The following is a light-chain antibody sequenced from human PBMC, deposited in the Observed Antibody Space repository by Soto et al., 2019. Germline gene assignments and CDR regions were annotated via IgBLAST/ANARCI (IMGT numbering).Light chain of an antibody. V-gene: IGLV1-44*01. Sequence: QSVLTQPPSASGTPGQRVTISCSGSSSNIGGNTVNWYQQLPGTAPKLLIYGNNQRPSGVPDRFSGYKSATSASLAISGLQSEDEADYYCAAWDDRLNGPVFGTGTKVTVL. J-gene: IGLJ1*01. CDR1: SSNIGGNT. CDR2: GNN. CDR3: AAWDDRLNGPV.